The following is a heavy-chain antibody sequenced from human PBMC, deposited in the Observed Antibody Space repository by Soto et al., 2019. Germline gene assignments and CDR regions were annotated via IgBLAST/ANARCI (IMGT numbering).Heavy chain of an antibody. CDR1: GFTFSDHY. V-gene: IGHV3-72*01. CDR3: VRVRNYYFDY. Sequence: EVQLVESGGGLVQPGGSLRLSCAASGFTFSDHYMDWVRQAPGKGLEWVGRIRNKANSYTTEYAASVKGRFTISRDDSKNSLYLQMNSLKTEDTAVYYCVRVRNYYFDYWGQGTLVTVSS. J-gene: IGHJ4*02. CDR2: IRNKANSYTT. D-gene: IGHD1-7*01.